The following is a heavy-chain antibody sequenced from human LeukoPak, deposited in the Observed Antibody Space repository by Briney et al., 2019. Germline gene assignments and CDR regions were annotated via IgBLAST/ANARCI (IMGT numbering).Heavy chain of an antibody. CDR1: GFTFGDYA. V-gene: IGHV3-49*03. Sequence: PGGALRLSCTASGFTFGDYAMSWFRQAPGKGLERFGFIRSKAYGGTTEYAASVKGRFTISRDDSKSIAYLQMNSLKTEDTAVYYCTQSLYYYDSSGYPEYFQHWGQGTLVTVSS. CDR3: TQSLYYYDSSGYPEYFQH. J-gene: IGHJ1*01. D-gene: IGHD3-22*01. CDR2: IRSKAYGGTT.